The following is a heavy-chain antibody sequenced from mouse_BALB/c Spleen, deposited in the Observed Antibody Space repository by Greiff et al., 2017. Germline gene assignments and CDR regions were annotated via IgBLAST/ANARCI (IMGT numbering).Heavy chain of an antibody. Sequence: EVQRVESGGDLVKPGGSLKLSCAASGFTFSSYGMSWVRQTPDKRLEWVATISSGGSYTYYPDSVKGRFTISRDNAKNNLYLQMSSLKSEDTAMYYCARGTTVVGAMDYWGQGTSVTVSS. CDR2: ISSGGSYT. V-gene: IGHV5-6*01. CDR3: ARGTTVVGAMDY. D-gene: IGHD1-1*01. J-gene: IGHJ4*01. CDR1: GFTFSSYG.